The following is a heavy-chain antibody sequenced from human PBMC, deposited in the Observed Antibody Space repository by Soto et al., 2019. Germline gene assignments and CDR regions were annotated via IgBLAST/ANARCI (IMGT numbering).Heavy chain of an antibody. Sequence: KPSETLSLTCSVCGGSISGSYWSWIRQSPGKGLEWLGYVYYTGSTNYSPSLRSRVSISVDTSKNEFSLRLSSVTAADTAVYFCARSVAVPGAHIDYWGQGTQVTV. V-gene: IGHV4-59*01. CDR1: GGSISGSY. D-gene: IGHD6-19*01. J-gene: IGHJ4*02. CDR3: ARSVAVPGAHIDY. CDR2: VYYTGST.